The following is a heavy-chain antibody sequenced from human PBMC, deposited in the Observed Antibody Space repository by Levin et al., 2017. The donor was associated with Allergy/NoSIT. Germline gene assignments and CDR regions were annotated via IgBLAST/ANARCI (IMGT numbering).Heavy chain of an antibody. CDR3: AKDARYCSGGSCYSTTLDY. J-gene: IGHJ4*02. CDR2: ISYDGSNK. Sequence: GESLKISCAASGFTFSSYGMHWVRQAPGKGLEWVAVISYDGSNKYYADSVKGRFTISRDNSKNTLYLQMNSLRAEDTAVYYCAKDARYCSGGSCYSTTLDYWGQGTLVTVSS. CDR1: GFTFSSYG. V-gene: IGHV3-30*18. D-gene: IGHD2-15*01.